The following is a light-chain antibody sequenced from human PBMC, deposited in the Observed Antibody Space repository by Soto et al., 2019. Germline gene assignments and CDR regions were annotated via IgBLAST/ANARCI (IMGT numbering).Light chain of an antibody. J-gene: IGLJ3*02. CDR3: AAWDDSLSGFLV. CDR2: NND. Sequence: QSVLTQPPSVSAAPGQKVTISCSGSNSNIGNNYVSWYQQVPGTAPKLLIYNNDKRPSGIPDRFSGSWSGTSATLGITGLQTGDEADYYCAAWDDSLSGFLVFGGGTKLTVL. CDR1: NSNIGNNY. V-gene: IGLV1-51*01.